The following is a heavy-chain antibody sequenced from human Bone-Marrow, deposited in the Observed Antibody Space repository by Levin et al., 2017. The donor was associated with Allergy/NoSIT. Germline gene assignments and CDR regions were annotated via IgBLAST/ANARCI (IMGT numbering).Heavy chain of an antibody. CDR2: IYYSGST. J-gene: IGHJ6*03. V-gene: IGHV4-59*01. Sequence: SETLSLTCTVSGGSISSYYWSWIRQPPGKGLEWIGYIYYSGSTNYNPSLKSRVTISVDTSKNQFSLKLSSVTAADTAVYYCARGDVLLGYYMDGWGKGTTVTVSS. CDR1: GGSISSYY. D-gene: IGHD3-10*01. CDR3: ARGDVLLGYYMDG.